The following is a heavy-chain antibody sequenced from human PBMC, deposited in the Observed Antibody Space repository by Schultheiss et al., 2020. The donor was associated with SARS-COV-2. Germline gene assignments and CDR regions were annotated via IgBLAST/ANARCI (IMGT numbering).Heavy chain of an antibody. J-gene: IGHJ4*02. V-gene: IGHV3-23*01. CDR1: GFTFSRYW. D-gene: IGHD3-9*01. Sequence: GGSLRLSCAASGFTFSRYWMHWVRQAPGKGLEWVSAISDSDDNTYYADSAKGRFTISRDNSKNTLYLQMNSLRAEDTAVYYCAKGGWLEYWGQGTLVTVSS. CDR3: AKGGWLEY. CDR2: ISDSDDNT.